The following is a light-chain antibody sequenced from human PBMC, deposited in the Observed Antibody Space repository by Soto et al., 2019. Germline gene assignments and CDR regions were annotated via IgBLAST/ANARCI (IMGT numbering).Light chain of an antibody. CDR1: SSDIGGYKF. CDR2: EVS. V-gene: IGLV2-14*01. Sequence: QSALTQPASVSGSPGQSITISCTGTSSDIGGYKFVSWYQHHPGKAPKLMIYEVSNRPSGVSNRFSGSKSGNTASLTISGLQAEDEADYYCFSYTSSNTRVFGGGTKLTVL. CDR3: FSYTSSNTRV. J-gene: IGLJ2*01.